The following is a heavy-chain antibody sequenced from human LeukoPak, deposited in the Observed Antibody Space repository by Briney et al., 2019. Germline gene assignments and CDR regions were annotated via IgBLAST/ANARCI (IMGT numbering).Heavy chain of an antibody. D-gene: IGHD2-21*02. V-gene: IGHV3-30*18. CDR2: ISYDGKNK. Sequence: PWGSLRLSCAASGFTFSNYGIHWVRPAPGKGLEWVAAISYDGKNKHYTDSVKGRFTLSRDNSKNTLYLQMTSLRGDDTAVYYCAKRGDFTGTDCYYFDYWGQGTSVTVSS. CDR3: AKRGDFTGTDCYYFDY. CDR1: GFTFSNYG. J-gene: IGHJ4*02.